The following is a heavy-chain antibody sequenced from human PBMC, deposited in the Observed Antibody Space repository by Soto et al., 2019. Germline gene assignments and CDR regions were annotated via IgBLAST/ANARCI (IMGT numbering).Heavy chain of an antibody. CDR3: AKEKEGDYVFDY. D-gene: IGHD4-17*01. Sequence: EVQLVESGGGLVQPGRSLRLSCAASGFTFDDYAMHWVRQAPGKGLEWVSGISWNSGSIGYADSVKGRFTISRDNAKISLYRQMNSLRAEDTALYYCAKEKEGDYVFDYWGQGTLVTVSS. CDR1: GFTFDDYA. CDR2: ISWNSGSI. V-gene: IGHV3-9*01. J-gene: IGHJ4*02.